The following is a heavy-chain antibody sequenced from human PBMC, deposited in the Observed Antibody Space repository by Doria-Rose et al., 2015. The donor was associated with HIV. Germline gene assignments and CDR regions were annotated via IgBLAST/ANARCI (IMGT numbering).Heavy chain of an antibody. J-gene: IGHJ4*02. CDR2: TYYTGTS. CDR1: GASVSSRGYY. V-gene: IGHV4-31*03. CDR3: ARMGSYRELDY. D-gene: IGHD3-3*01. Sequence: PSETLSLTCSVSGASVSSRGYYWNWIRQVPGKGLESLGYTYYTGTSDYSPSLKSRLNMAVDTSKNQFPLKLSFVTVADTAAYYCARMGSYRELDYWGQGALVIVSA.